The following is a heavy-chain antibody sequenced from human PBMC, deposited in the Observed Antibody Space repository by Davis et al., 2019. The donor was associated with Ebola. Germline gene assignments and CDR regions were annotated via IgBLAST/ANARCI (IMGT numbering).Heavy chain of an antibody. V-gene: IGHV3-11*04. CDR2: INGVGGRT. CDR1: GFTFSDYY. CDR3: ARDRGYGSYNWFDP. D-gene: IGHD1-26*01. Sequence: GESLKISCAASGFTFSDYYMSWVRQAPGKGLEWVSSINGVGGRTFYADSVKGRFTISRDNAKNSLYLQMNSLRAEDTAVYYCARDRGYGSYNWFDPWGQGTLVTVSS. J-gene: IGHJ5*02.